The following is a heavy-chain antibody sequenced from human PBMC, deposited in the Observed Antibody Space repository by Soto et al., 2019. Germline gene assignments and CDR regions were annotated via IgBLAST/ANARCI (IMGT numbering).Heavy chain of an antibody. CDR3: AKASAGYGSGLQYYFDY. J-gene: IGHJ4*02. D-gene: IGHD3-10*01. V-gene: IGHV3-9*01. CDR1: GFTFDDYA. CDR2: ISWNSGSI. Sequence: PGGSLRLSCAASGFTFDDYAMHWVRQAPGKGLEWVSGISWNSGSIGYADSVKGRFTISRDNAKNFLYLQMNSLRAEDTALYYCAKASAGYGSGLQYYFDYWGQGTLVPVSS.